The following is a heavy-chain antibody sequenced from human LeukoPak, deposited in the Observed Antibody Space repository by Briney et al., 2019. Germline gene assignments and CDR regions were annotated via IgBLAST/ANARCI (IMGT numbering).Heavy chain of an antibody. D-gene: IGHD3-10*01. V-gene: IGHV3-30*02. CDR3: AKGGSGSYWHYYMDV. CDR2: IRYDGSDK. J-gene: IGHJ6*03. CDR1: GFTFSSYG. Sequence: GGSLRLSCAASGFTFSSYGMSWVRQAPGKGLEWVTFIRYDGSDKYYADSVKGRFTISRDNSKNTLYVQMNSLRAEDTAVYYCAKGGSGSYWHYYMDVWGKGTTVTISS.